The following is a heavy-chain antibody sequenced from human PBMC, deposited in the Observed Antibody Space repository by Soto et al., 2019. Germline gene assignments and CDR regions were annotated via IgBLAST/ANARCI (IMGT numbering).Heavy chain of an antibody. J-gene: IGHJ4*02. CDR1: GGTFSSYA. CDR3: ARGEAYCGGDCPHTY. V-gene: IGHV1-69*01. Sequence: QVQLVQSGAEVKKPGSSVKGSCKASGGTFSSYAISWVRQAPGQGLEWMGGIIPIFGTANYAQKFQGRVTITADESTSKAYMELSSLRSEDTAVYYCARGEAYCGGDCPHTYWGQGTLVTVSS. CDR2: IIPIFGTA. D-gene: IGHD2-21*02.